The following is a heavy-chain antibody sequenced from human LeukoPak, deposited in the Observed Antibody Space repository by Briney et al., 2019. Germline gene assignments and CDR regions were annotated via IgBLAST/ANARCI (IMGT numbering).Heavy chain of an antibody. Sequence: GGSLRLSCAASGFTFSSYAMHWVRQAPGKGLEWVAVISYDGSYKYYADSVKGRFTISRDNSKNTLYLQMNSLRAEDTAVYYCAKDRSGSYSQGLDYWGQGTLVTVSS. CDR3: AKDRSGSYSQGLDY. J-gene: IGHJ4*02. V-gene: IGHV3-30-3*01. CDR2: ISYDGSYK. D-gene: IGHD1-26*01. CDR1: GFTFSSYA.